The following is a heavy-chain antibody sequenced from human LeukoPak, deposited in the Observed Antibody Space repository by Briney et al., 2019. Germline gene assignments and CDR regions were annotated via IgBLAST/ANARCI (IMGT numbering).Heavy chain of an antibody. CDR3: ARGRLKRVPITKVAGALGY. V-gene: IGHV1-18*01. CDR1: GYTFRNYG. Sequence: ASVKVSCKASGYTFRNYGITWVRQAPGQGLEWMGWIGTYNGNTDYAQKFQGRVIMTADTSTTTAHMELRSLRSDDTAVYYCARGRLKRVPITKVAGALGYWGQGTRVTVSS. J-gene: IGHJ4*02. CDR2: IGTYNGNT. D-gene: IGHD6-19*01.